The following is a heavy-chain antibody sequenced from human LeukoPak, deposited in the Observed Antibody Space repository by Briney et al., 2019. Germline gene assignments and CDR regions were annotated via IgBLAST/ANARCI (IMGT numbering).Heavy chain of an antibody. V-gene: IGHV3-30*03. CDR1: GFTFSSYG. CDR3: ARPYDSSGYYYVTVDY. CDR2: ISYDGSNK. Sequence: GGSLRLSCAASGFTFSSYGMHWVRQAPGKGLEWVAVISYDGSNKYYADSVKGRFTISRDNSKNTLYLQMNSLRAEDTAVYYCARPYDSSGYYYVTVDYWGQGTLVTVSS. D-gene: IGHD3-22*01. J-gene: IGHJ4*02.